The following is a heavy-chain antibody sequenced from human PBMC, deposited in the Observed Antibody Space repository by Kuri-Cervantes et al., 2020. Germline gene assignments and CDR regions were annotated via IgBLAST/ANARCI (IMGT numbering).Heavy chain of an antibody. J-gene: IGHJ4*02. V-gene: IGHV4-30-4*01. CDR3: ARARGDYYFDY. Sequence: SETLSLTCTVSGGSISSGDYYWSWIRQPPGKGLEWIGYIYYSGSTYYNPSLKSRVTISVDTSKNQFSLKLSSVTAADTAVYYCARARGDYYFDYWGQGTLVTVSS. D-gene: IGHD2-21*02. CDR2: IYYSGST. CDR1: GGSISSGDYY.